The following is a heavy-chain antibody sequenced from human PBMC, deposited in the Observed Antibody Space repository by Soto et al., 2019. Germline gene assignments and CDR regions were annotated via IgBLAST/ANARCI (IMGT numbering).Heavy chain of an antibody. Sequence: EVQLLESGGGLVQPGGSLRLSCAASAFTFSSYVMSWVRQSPGKGLEGVSGISGSGISTYYADSVKGRFIISRDNSKNTLYLQMDSLRAEDTAVYYCASDPGAITVASNFDYWGQGTLVNVSS. D-gene: IGHD6-19*01. CDR1: AFTFSSYV. J-gene: IGHJ4*02. CDR2: ISGSGIST. V-gene: IGHV3-23*01. CDR3: ASDPGAITVASNFDY.